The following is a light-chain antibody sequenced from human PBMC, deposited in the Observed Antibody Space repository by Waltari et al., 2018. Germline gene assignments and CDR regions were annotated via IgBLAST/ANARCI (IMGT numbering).Light chain of an antibody. V-gene: IGLV2-8*01. CDR1: RTDVEVYDP. Sequence: QSALTQPPSASGSPGQSITISCTGIRTDVEVYDPGFWYQPHPGKAPKLLIYEVTKRPSGVPDRFSGSKSDNTASLAVSGLQAEDEADYYCSSYAGGSSLMFGGGTKLTVL. J-gene: IGLJ3*02. CDR3: SSYAGGSSLM. CDR2: EVT.